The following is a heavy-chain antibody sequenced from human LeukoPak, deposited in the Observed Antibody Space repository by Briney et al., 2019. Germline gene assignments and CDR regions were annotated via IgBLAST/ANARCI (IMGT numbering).Heavy chain of an antibody. CDR2: ISSSGSTI. CDR1: GFTFSDYY. J-gene: IGHJ3*02. V-gene: IGHV3-11*04. CDR3: ARGRDGYNSGAFDI. Sequence: PGGSLRLSCAASGFTFSDYYMSWIRQAPGKGLEWVSYISSSGSTIYYADSVKGRFTISRDSAKNSLYPQMNSLRAEDTAVYSCARGRDGYNSGAFDIWGQGTMVTVSS. D-gene: IGHD5-24*01.